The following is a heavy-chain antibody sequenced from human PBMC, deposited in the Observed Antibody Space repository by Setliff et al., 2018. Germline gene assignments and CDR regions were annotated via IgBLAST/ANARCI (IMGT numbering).Heavy chain of an antibody. CDR3: ARMSGFQYIDV. J-gene: IGHJ6*03. CDR2: IYTSWST. V-gene: IGHV4-61*09. CDR1: GDSISSRRSY. Sequence: PSETLSLTCTVSGDSISSRRSYWGWFRQPAGKGLEWIGQIYTSWSTNYNPSLKSRVTISLDTSKNQFSLSLTPVTAEDTAVYYCARMSGFQYIDVWDKGTTVTVSS. D-gene: IGHD3-3*01.